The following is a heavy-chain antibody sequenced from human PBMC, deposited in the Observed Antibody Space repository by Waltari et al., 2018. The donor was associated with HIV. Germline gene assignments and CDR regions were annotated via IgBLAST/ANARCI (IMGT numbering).Heavy chain of an antibody. D-gene: IGHD3-10*01. CDR3: ARIRDGIRVYGSGYYFDY. CDR2: IFSNDEK. V-gene: IGHV2-26*01. CDR1: GFPLSNDRMG. Sequence: QVTLKESGPVLVKPTETLTLTCTVSGFPLSNDRMGVSWIRQPPGKALEWLAHIFSNDEKSYSTSLKSRLTISKDTSRSQVVLTMTNMDRVDTATYYCARIRDGIRVYGSGYYFDYWGQGTLVTVSS. J-gene: IGHJ4*02.